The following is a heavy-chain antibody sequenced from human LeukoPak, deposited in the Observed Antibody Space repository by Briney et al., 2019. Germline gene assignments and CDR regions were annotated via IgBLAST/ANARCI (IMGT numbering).Heavy chain of an antibody. V-gene: IGHV3-30*03. Sequence: GGSLRLSCAASGFTFSTYGMSWVRQAPGKGLEWVAVISYDGSNKYYADSVKGRFTISRDNSKNTLYLQMNSLRAEDTAVYYCARARIQLWFSPPGYWGQGTLVTVSS. J-gene: IGHJ4*02. CDR3: ARARIQLWFSPPGY. CDR2: ISYDGSNK. CDR1: GFTFSTYG. D-gene: IGHD5-18*01.